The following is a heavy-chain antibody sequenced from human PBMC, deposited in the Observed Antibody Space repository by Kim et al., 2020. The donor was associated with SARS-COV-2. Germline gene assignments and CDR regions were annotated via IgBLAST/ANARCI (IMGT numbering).Heavy chain of an antibody. CDR3: ARSTSVLIPSLWAIVATPAGTSLGMDV. CDR2: ISSSSSYI. D-gene: IGHD5-12*01. CDR1: GFTFSSYS. V-gene: IGHV3-21*01. J-gene: IGHJ6*02. Sequence: GGSLRLSCAASGFTFSSYSMNWVRQAPGKGLEWVSSISSSSSYIYYADSVKGRFTISRDNAKNSLYLQMNSLRAEDTAVYYCARSTSVLIPSLWAIVATPAGTSLGMDVWGQGTTVTVSS.